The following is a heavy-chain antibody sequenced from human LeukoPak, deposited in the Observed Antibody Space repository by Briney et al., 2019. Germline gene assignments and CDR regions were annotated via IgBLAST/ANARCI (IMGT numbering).Heavy chain of an antibody. J-gene: IGHJ6*03. V-gene: IGHV4-59*11. CDR1: GGSISSHY. CDR3: ARGRDYYDCSGYFPTPSYYMDV. D-gene: IGHD3-22*01. CDR2: IYYSRST. Sequence: SETLSHTCTVSGGSISSHYWSWIRQPPGKGLEWIGYIYYSRSTNYNPSLKSRVTISVDTSKNQFSLKLSSVTAADTGVYYCARGRDYYDCSGYFPTPSYYMDVWGQGTTVTVSS.